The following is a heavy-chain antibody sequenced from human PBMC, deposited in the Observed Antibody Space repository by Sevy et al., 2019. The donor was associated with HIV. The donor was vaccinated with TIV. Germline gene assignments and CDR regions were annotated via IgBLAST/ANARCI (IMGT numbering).Heavy chain of an antibody. CDR1: GFTFSNFA. D-gene: IGHD3-22*01. J-gene: IGHJ6*02. CDR2: ISYDGSNK. Sequence: GGSLRLSCAASGFTFSNFAMHWVRQAPGKGLEWVAVISYDGSNKYYADSVKGRFTISRDNSKNTLYLQMNSLRPEDTDIYYCANGLRSDSSDYYCSDDYYHGMDVWGQRTTVTVSS. CDR3: ANGLRSDSSDYYCSDDYYHGMDV. V-gene: IGHV3-30-3*01.